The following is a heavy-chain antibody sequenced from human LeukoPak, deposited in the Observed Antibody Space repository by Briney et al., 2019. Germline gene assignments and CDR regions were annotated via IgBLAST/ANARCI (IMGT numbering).Heavy chain of an antibody. CDR1: RFTFSSYE. Sequence: GGSLRLSCAASRFTFSSYEMNWVRQAPGKGLEWVSYISSSGNTIYYADSVKGRFTISRDNAKNSLYPQMNSLRAEDTAVYYCARKTTASGFDYWGQGTLVTVSS. D-gene: IGHD1-1*01. J-gene: IGHJ4*02. CDR3: ARKTTASGFDY. CDR2: ISSSGNTI. V-gene: IGHV3-48*03.